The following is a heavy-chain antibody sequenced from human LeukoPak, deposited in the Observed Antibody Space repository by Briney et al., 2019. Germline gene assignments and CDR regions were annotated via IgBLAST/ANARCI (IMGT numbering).Heavy chain of an antibody. V-gene: IGHV1-2*06. CDR3: AREMAPARSAFHL. CDR2: INPSSGGT. J-gene: IGHJ3*01. D-gene: IGHD5-24*01. Sequence: ASVKVSCKASGYTFTGSYMHWVRQAPGQGLEWMGRINPSSGGTNYAQKFQGRVTMTRDTSISTAYLELSRLRSDDTAVYYCAREMAPARSAFHLWGQGTMVTVSS. CDR1: GYTFTGSY.